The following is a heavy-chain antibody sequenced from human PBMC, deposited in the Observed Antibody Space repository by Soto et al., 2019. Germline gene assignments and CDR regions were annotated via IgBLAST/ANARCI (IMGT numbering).Heavy chain of an antibody. V-gene: IGHV1-3*01. CDR2: INAGNGNT. D-gene: IGHD3-3*01. CDR3: ARTGEITRVDWYFDL. J-gene: IGHJ2*01. CDR1: GYTFTSYA. Sequence: GASVKVSCKASGYTFTSYAMHWVRQAPGQRLEWMGWINAGNGNTKYSQKFQGRVTITRDTSASTAYMELSSLRSEDTAVYYCARTGEITRVDWYFDLWGRGTLVTVSS.